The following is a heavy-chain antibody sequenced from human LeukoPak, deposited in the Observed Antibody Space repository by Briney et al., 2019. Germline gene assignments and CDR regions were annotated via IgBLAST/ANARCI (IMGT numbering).Heavy chain of an antibody. CDR2: IIPIFGTA. CDR1: GGTFSSYA. Sequence: ASVKVSCKASGGTFSSYAISWVRQAPGQGLEWMGGIIPIFGTANYAQKFQGRVTMTEDTSTDTAYMELRSLRSDDTAVYYCARDEHGGGGSWGQGTLVTVSS. V-gene: IGHV1-69*06. D-gene: IGHD2-15*01. CDR3: ARDEHGGGGS. J-gene: IGHJ4*02.